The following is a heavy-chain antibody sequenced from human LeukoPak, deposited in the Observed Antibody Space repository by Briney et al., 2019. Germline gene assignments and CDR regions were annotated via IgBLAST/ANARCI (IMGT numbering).Heavy chain of an antibody. D-gene: IGHD3-10*01. CDR3: ARVAGPSYGSGSYYNPYGMDV. V-gene: IGHV3-7*01. CDR1: GFTFSSYW. Sequence: GGSLRLSCAASGFTFSSYWMSWVRQAPGKGLEWVANIKQDGSEKYYVDSVKGRFTISRDNAKNSLYLQMNSLRAEDTAVYYCARVAGPSYGSGSYYNPYGMDVWGQGTTVTVSS. CDR2: IKQDGSEK. J-gene: IGHJ6*02.